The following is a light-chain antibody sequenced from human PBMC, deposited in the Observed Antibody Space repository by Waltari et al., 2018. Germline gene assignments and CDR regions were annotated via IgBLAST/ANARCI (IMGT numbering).Light chain of an antibody. V-gene: IGKV3-20*01. CDR1: QSVSSSY. CDR3: QQYGSSPRA. CDR2: GAS. J-gene: IGKJ3*01. Sequence: EIVLTQSPGTLSLSPGERSTPPCRASQSVSSSYLAWYQQKPGQAPRLLIYGASSRATGIPDRFSGSGSGTDFTLTISRLEPEDFAVYYCQQYGSSPRAFGPGTKVDIK.